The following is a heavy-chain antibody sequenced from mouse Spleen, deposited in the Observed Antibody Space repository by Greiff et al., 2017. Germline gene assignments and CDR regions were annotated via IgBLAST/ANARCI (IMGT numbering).Heavy chain of an antibody. CDR1: GYTFTSYW. D-gene: IGHD2-12*01. J-gene: IGHJ2*01. Sequence: QVQLQQPGAELVKPGASVKLSCKASGYTFTSYWMHWVKQRPGQGLEWIGEINPSNGRTNYNEKFKSKATLTVDKSSSTAYMQLSSLTSEDSAVYYCARRGLRRDFDYWGQGTTLTVSS. CDR2: INPSNGRT. CDR3: ARRGLRRDFDY. V-gene: IGHV1S81*02.